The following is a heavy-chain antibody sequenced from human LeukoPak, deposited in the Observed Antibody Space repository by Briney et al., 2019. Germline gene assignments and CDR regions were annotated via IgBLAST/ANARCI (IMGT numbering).Heavy chain of an antibody. CDR2: IRYDGSNK. D-gene: IGHD4-11*01. V-gene: IGHV3-30*02. J-gene: IGHJ4*02. Sequence: GGSLRLPCAASGFTFSSYGMHWVRQAPGKGLEWVAFIRYDGSNKYYADSVKGQFTVSRDNAKNSVYLQMNSLRAEDTAVYYCARDKWLTTTHYFDYWGQGTLVTVSS. CDR1: GFTFSSYG. CDR3: ARDKWLTTTHYFDY.